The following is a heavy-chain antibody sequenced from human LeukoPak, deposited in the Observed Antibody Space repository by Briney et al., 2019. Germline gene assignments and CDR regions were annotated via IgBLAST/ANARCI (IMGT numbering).Heavy chain of an antibody. D-gene: IGHD1-26*01. J-gene: IGHJ4*02. CDR1: GFTFSTYD. V-gene: IGHV3-48*04. CDR2: ISSSSNNI. CDR3: ASLEWGPDY. Sequence: PGGSLRLSCAASGFTFSTYDMNWVRQAPGKGLEWVSYISSSSNNIYYADSVKGRFTISRDNAKNSLYLQMNSLRAEDTAVYYCASLEWGPDYWGQGTLVTVSS.